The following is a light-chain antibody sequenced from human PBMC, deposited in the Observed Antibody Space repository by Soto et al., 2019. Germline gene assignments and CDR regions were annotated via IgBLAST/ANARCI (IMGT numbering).Light chain of an antibody. CDR2: EVS. CDR1: SSDVGGYNF. V-gene: IGLV2-14*01. J-gene: IGLJ2*01. Sequence: QSALTQPASVSGSPGQSITISCIGTSSDVGGYNFVSWYQQHPGKAPKLIVFEVSSRPSGVSNRFSGSKAGNTASLTISGLQAEDEADYYCSSYTNTGAHVVFGGGTKLTVL. CDR3: SSYTNTGAHVV.